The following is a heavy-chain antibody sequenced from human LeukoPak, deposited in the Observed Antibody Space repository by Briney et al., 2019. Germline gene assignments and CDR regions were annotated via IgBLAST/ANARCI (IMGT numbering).Heavy chain of an antibody. CDR2: ITGNGGGI. V-gene: IGHV3-23*01. Sequence: GGSLRLSCAASGFTFSSYVMHWVRQAPGKGLEWVSGITGNGGGIYYADSVKGRFTISRDNSKNTLYLQMASLRAEDTAVYYCARDENLLSFLKWGQGNMVTVSS. D-gene: IGHD3-10*01. CDR3: ARDENLLSFLK. J-gene: IGHJ4*02. CDR1: GFTFSSYV.